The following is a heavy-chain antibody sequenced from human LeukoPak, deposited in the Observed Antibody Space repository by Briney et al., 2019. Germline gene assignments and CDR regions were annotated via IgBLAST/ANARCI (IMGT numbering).Heavy chain of an antibody. CDR2: IYYNGST. V-gene: IGHV4-59*08. J-gene: IGHJ4*02. Sequence: SETLSLTCTVSGGSMRSYHWSWIRQPPGKGLEWIGYIYYNGSTNYNPSLKSRVTISVDTSKNQFSLKLSSVTAADTAVYYCVRLLYYYESSGFDDWGQGTLVTVSS. CDR1: GGSMRSYH. D-gene: IGHD3-22*01. CDR3: VRLLYYYESSGFDD.